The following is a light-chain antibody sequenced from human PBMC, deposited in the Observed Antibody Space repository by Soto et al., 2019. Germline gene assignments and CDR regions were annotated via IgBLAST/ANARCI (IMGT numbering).Light chain of an antibody. Sequence: ETVMTQSPATLSASPGERATLSCRASQSVSSNLAWYQQKPGQAPRLFIYGASTRATGIPARFSGSGSGTEFTLTISSLQSEDFAVYYCQQYDSWTFGQGTKVEIK. CDR3: QQYDSWT. J-gene: IGKJ1*01. CDR1: QSVSSN. CDR2: GAS. V-gene: IGKV3-15*01.